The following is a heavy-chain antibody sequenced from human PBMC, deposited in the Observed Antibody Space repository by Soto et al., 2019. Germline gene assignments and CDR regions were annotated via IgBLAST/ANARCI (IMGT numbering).Heavy chain of an antibody. CDR1: GLTFSFSW. V-gene: IGHV3-7*01. Sequence: VQLVESGGGLVQPGGSRRLSCAASGLTFSFSWWTWFRQAPGEGLGWVSNINPAGNLQQYADSWKERFTISRDNAKNSLFLQMSGLRVEDTAVYYCATANTPYAFDMWGQGTIVTVSS. CDR2: INPAGNLQ. CDR3: ATANTPYAFDM. J-gene: IGHJ3*02.